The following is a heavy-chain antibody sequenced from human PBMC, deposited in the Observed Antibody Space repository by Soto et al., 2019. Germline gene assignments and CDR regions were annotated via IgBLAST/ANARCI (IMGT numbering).Heavy chain of an antibody. CDR1: GFSLSNARMG. CDR3: ARILGYCSSTSCYLDY. D-gene: IGHD2-2*01. CDR2: IFSNDEK. J-gene: IGHJ4*02. V-gene: IGHV2-26*01. Sequence: GSGPTLVNPTETLTLTCTVSGFSLSNARMGVSWIRQPPGKALEWLAHIFSNDEKSYSTSLKSRLTISKDTSKSQVVLTMTNMDPVDTATYYCARILGYCSSTSCYLDYWGQGTLVTVSS.